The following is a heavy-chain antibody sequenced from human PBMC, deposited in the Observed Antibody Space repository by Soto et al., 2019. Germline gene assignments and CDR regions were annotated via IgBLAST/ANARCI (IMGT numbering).Heavy chain of an antibody. CDR2: ISSSSSTI. CDR1: GFTFSDYY. V-gene: IGHV3-11*04. J-gene: IGHJ6*02. CDR3: ARDGVDTAMVTYYYGMDV. Sequence: QVQLVESGGGLIKPGGSLRLSCAASGFTFSDYYMSWIRQAPGKGLEWVSYISSSSSTIYYADSVKGRFTISRDNAKNSLYLQMNSLRDEDTAVYYCARDGVDTAMVTYYYGMDVWGQGTTVTVSS. D-gene: IGHD5-18*01.